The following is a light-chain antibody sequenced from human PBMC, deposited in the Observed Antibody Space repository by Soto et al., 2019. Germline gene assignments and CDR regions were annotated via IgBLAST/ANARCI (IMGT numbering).Light chain of an antibody. V-gene: IGKV1-5*01. J-gene: IGKJ1*01. CDR1: QSISSS. Sequence: DIPVTQSPSTLSASVGDRITVTCRASQSISSSWALYHQKPGPAPKLLIYDASSLERGVPSRVSGGGSGTEFTLTISSLQPDDFATYYSQQYGGFSRTFGQGTKV. CDR2: DAS. CDR3: QQYGGFSRT.